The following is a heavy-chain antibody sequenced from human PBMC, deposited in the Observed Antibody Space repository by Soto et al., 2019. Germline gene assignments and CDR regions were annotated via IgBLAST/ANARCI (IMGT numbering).Heavy chain of an antibody. CDR3: ASEARAWFDP. CDR1: GGSMSSGGNS. J-gene: IGHJ5*02. V-gene: IGHV4-30-2*01. Sequence: QLQLQESGSGLVKPSQTLSLTCAVSGGSMSSGGNSWTWIRQPPGKGLEWIGYIYHSGSTYYNPALNSRVTTSVARSTHQLSPTLSSVTAAVTAVHYFASEARAWFDPWGQGTLVTVSS. CDR2: IYHSGST.